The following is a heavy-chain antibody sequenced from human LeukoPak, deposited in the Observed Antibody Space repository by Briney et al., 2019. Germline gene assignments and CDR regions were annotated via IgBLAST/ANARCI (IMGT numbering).Heavy chain of an antibody. D-gene: IGHD2-8*01. CDR2: ITGGGGTT. CDR1: GLTFSSYG. V-gene: IGHV3-23*01. J-gene: IGHJ4*02. Sequence: GGSLRLSCEASGLTFSSYGMSWVRQAPGKGLQWVSAITGGGGTTYYADSVKGRFTISRDNSKNMLYLQMNSLRAEDTAVYYCAKMLGYFDYWGQGTLVPVSS. CDR3: AKMLGYFDY.